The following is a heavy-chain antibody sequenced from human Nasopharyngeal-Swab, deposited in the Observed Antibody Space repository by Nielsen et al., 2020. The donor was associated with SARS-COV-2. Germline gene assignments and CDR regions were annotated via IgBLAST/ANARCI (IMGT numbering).Heavy chain of an antibody. CDR2: VSGDVAHTT. V-gene: IGHV3-23*01. Sequence: GESLKISCAASGFTFIAQAMIWVRQAAGKGLEWVSAVSGDVAHTTYYADSVKGRFTISRDNSKNTLYLQMNGLRAEDAAIYYCARDGRIGYGVYLDYWGQGTPVTVSS. CDR1: GFTFIAQA. D-gene: IGHD5-12*01. J-gene: IGHJ4*02. CDR3: ARDGRIGYGVYLDY.